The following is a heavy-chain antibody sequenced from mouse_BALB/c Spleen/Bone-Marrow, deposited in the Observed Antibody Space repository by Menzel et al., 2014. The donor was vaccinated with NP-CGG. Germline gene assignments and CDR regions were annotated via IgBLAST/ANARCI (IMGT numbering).Heavy chain of an antibody. CDR1: GYTFTYYT. Sequence: QVQLQQSGAELARPGASVKMSCKASGYTFTYYTMHWVKQRPGPGLEWIGYINPSRGYTNYNQKFTDKATLTADKSSSTAYMQLSSLTAADSTVYYRPRGGNYPYSALDYWGQGTSVTVSS. D-gene: IGHD2-1*01. J-gene: IGHJ4*01. CDR3: PRGGNYPYSALDY. V-gene: IGHV1-4*01. CDR2: INPSRGYT.